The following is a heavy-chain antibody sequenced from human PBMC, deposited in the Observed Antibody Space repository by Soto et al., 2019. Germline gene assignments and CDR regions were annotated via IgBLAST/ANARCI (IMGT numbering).Heavy chain of an antibody. CDR3: ARDSRNYYYYMDV. V-gene: IGHV3-48*01. CDR2: ISLSSSTI. J-gene: IGHJ6*03. Sequence: EVQLVESGGGLVQPGGSLRLSCAASGFTFSSYNMNWVRQAPGKGLEWISDISLSSSTIFYADSVKGRFTISRDNAKNSLYLDMNSLRSEDTAVYYCARDSRNYYYYMDVWGKGTTVTVSS. CDR1: GFTFSSYN.